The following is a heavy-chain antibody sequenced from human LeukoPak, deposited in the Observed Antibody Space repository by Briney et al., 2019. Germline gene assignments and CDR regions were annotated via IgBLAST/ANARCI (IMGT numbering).Heavy chain of an antibody. V-gene: IGHV3-74*01. J-gene: IGHJ4*02. CDR3: ARDTAGNDY. CDR1: GFDFSSNW. CDR2: IKGDGIST. Sequence: GGSLRLSCAASGFDFSSNWMHWVRHAPGQGLVWVSRIKGDGISTNYADSVKGRFTISRDIAKNTLYLQMNSLRAEDTGVYYCARDTAGNDYWGQGTLVTVSS.